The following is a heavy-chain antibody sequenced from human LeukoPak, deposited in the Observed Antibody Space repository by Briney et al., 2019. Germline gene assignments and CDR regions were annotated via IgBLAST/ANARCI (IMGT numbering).Heavy chain of an antibody. J-gene: IGHJ4*02. CDR2: ISGGGGST. CDR3: AKGGQWLAYFFDY. D-gene: IGHD6-19*01. Sequence: PGGSLRLSCAAPGFSFNSYAMSWVRQAPGKGLEWVSAISGGGGSTYYTDSVKGRFTISRDNSKNTLYLQMNSLRAEDTAVYYCAKGGQWLAYFFDYWGQGTLVTVSS. V-gene: IGHV3-23*01. CDR1: GFSFNSYA.